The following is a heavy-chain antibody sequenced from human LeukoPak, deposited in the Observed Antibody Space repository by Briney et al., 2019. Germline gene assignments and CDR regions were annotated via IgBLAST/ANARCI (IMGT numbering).Heavy chain of an antibody. CDR3: ARVEEGYGSGRRENYYYYYMDV. CDR1: GYSISNGYY. CDR2: ISHSGST. Sequence: SETLSLTCTVSGYSISNGYYWGWIRQPPGKGLEWIGSISHSGSTYYNPSLKSRVIISVDTSKNQFSLKLSSVTAADTAVYYCARVEEGYGSGRRENYYYYYMDVWGKGTTVTISS. V-gene: IGHV4-38-2*02. J-gene: IGHJ6*03. D-gene: IGHD3-10*01.